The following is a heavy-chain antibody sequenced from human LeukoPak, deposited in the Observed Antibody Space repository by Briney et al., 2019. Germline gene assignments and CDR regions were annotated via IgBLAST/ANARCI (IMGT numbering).Heavy chain of an antibody. V-gene: IGHV1-3*01. CDR3: ARDLSGGVIITNAFDI. CDR2: INAGNGNT. Sequence: ASVKVSCKASGYTFTSYAMHWVRQAPGQGLEWMGWINAGNGNTKYSQKFQGRVTITRDTSASTAYMELSSLRSEDTAVYYCARDLSGGVIITNAFDIWGQGTMVTVSS. CDR1: GYTFTSYA. J-gene: IGHJ3*02. D-gene: IGHD3-10*01.